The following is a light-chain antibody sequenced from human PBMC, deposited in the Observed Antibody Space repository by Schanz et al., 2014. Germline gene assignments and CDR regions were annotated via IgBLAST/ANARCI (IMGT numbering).Light chain of an antibody. Sequence: EVVMTQSPLSLPVTLGQAVTISCRSAESLAYFDGNTYLSWFHQRPGQSPRRLIYRVSRRDSGVPDRFSGSGSGTDFTLKITSVEAEDVGVYYCMQGSHWPRTFGQGTRVEIK. J-gene: IGKJ1*01. CDR3: MQGSHWPRT. V-gene: IGKV2-30*01. CDR1: ESLAYFDGNTY. CDR2: RVS.